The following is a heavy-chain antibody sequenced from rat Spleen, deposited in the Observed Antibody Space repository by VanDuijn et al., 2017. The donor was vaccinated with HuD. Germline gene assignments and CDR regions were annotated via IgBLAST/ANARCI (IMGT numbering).Heavy chain of an antibody. D-gene: IGHD1-6*01. CDR2: ITNASGRT. J-gene: IGHJ2*01. CDR3: ARHTTDLYYFDY. V-gene: IGHV5-31*01. Sequence: EVQLVESGGGLVQPGGSLKLSCVASGFTFNNYWMTWIRQAPGKGLEWVASITNASGRTYYPDSVKGRFTISRDTAQNTLYLQMNSLRSEETATYYCARHTTDLYYFDYWGQGVMVTVSS. CDR1: GFTFNNYW.